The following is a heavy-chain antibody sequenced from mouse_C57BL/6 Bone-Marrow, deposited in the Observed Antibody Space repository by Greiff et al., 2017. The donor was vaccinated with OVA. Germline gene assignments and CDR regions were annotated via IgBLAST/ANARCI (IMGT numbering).Heavy chain of an antibody. D-gene: IGHD1-2*01. CDR3: AREGGRPLFDY. CDR1: GYTFTDYY. Sequence: EVQLQQSGPELVKPGASVKISCTASGYTFTDYYMNWVKQSHGKSLEWIGDINPNNGGTSYNQKFKGKATLTVDKSSSTAYMELRSLTSEDSAVYYCAREGGRPLFDYWGQGTTLTVSS. V-gene: IGHV1-26*01. J-gene: IGHJ2*01. CDR2: INPNNGGT.